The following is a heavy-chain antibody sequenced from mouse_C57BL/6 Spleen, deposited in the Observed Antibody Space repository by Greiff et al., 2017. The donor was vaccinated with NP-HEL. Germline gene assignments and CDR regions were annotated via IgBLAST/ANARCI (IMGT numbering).Heavy chain of an antibody. D-gene: IGHD1-1*01. J-gene: IGHJ4*01. CDR3: AKKPSYYGSSYGYAMDY. CDR2: IWSGGST. V-gene: IGHV2-4*01. Sequence: VQLKESGPGLVQPSQSLSITCTVSGFSLTSYGVHWVRQPPGKGLEWLGVIWSGGSTDYNAAFISRLSISKDNSKSQVFFKMNSLQADDTAIYYCAKKPSYYGSSYGYAMDYWGQGTSVTVSS. CDR1: GFSLTSYG.